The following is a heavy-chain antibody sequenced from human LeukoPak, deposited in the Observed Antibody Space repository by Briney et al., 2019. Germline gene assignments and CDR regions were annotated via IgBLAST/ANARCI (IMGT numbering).Heavy chain of an antibody. CDR1: GGSISSGGYY. Sequence: SETLSLTCTVSGGSISSGGYYWSWIRQHPGKGLEWIGYIYYSGSTYYNPSLKSRVTISVDTSKNQFSLKLSSVTAADTAVYYCARELYGSGSCMSVLDYWGQGTLVTVSS. CDR3: ARELYGSGSCMSVLDY. J-gene: IGHJ4*02. D-gene: IGHD3-10*01. CDR2: IYYSGST. V-gene: IGHV4-31*03.